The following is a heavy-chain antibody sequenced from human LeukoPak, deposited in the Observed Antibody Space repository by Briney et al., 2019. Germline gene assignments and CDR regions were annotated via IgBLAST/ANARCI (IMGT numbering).Heavy chain of an antibody. J-gene: IGHJ4*02. CDR3: ARDLGVIVHPSDY. D-gene: IGHD3-16*02. Sequence: GGSLRLSCAASGFTFSSHWMSWVRQAPGKGLEWVAHIKKDGSEKYYVDAVKGRFTISRDNAKTSLYLQMNSLRAEDTAVYYCARDLGVIVHPSDYWGQGTLVTVSS. V-gene: IGHV3-7*01. CDR2: IKKDGSEK. CDR1: GFTFSSHW.